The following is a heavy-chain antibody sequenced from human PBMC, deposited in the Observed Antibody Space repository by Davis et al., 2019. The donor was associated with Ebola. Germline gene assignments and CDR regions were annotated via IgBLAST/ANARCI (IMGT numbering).Heavy chain of an antibody. CDR1: GFTFSSYA. Sequence: PGGSLRLSCAASGFTFSSYAMHWVRQAPGKGLEWVAVISYDGSNKYYADSVKGRFTISRDNSKNTLYLQMNSLRAEDTAVYYCARGPKGSGRSGSYFLAGSWGQGTLVTVSS. CDR3: ARGPKGSGRSGSYFLAGS. CDR2: ISYDGSNK. D-gene: IGHD1-26*01. V-gene: IGHV3-30-3*01. J-gene: IGHJ5*02.